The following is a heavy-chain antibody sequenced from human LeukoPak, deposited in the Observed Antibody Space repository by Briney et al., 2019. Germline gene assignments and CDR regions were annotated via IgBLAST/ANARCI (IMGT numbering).Heavy chain of an antibody. Sequence: ASVKVSCKASGYTFTGYYMHWVRQAPGQGLEWIGWINPNSGGTNYAQKFQGRVTMTRDTSIGTAYMELSRLRSDDTAVYYCARRIAAAGDWFDPWGQGTLVTVSS. CDR1: GYTFTGYY. CDR3: ARRIAAAGDWFDP. V-gene: IGHV1-2*02. J-gene: IGHJ5*02. D-gene: IGHD6-13*01. CDR2: INPNSGGT.